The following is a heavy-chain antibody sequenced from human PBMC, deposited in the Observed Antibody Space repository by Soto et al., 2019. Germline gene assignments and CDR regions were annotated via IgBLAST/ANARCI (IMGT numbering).Heavy chain of an antibody. CDR1: GFTFSSYS. CDR2: ISSSSSYI. J-gene: IGHJ1*01. Sequence: PGGSLRLSCAASGFTFSSYSMNWVRQAPGKGLEWVSSISSSSSYIYYADSVKGRFTISRDNAKNSLYLQMNSLRAEDTAVYYCARDYYGSSGYFSAEYFQHWGQGTLVTVSS. D-gene: IGHD3-22*01. V-gene: IGHV3-21*01. CDR3: ARDYYGSSGYFSAEYFQH.